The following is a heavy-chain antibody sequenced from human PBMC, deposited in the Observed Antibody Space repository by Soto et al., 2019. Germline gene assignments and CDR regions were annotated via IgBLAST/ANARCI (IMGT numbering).Heavy chain of an antibody. V-gene: IGHV1-18*01. CDR1: GYTFINYG. Sequence: ASVKVSCKASGYTFINYGINWVRQAPGQGLEWMGWISAYNGNTKDAQKFQGRVTMTTDTSTSTAYMELTGLRSDDTAVFYCARDMVTFGGVIVSGYWGQGTQVTSPQ. J-gene: IGHJ4*02. D-gene: IGHD3-16*02. CDR2: ISAYNGNT. CDR3: ARDMVTFGGVIVSGY.